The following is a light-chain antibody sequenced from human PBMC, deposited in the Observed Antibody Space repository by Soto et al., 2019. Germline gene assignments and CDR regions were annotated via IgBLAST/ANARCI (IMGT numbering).Light chain of an antibody. V-gene: IGKV1-5*03. CDR2: KAS. CDR1: QSISGY. Sequence: DTQMTQSPSTLSASVGDRVTITCRASQSISGYLAWYQQKPGKAPNLLIYKASTLESGVPSRFSGGGSGTEFTLTISSLQPDDLATYYCQQYDNYPYTFGQGTKLEIK. CDR3: QQYDNYPYT. J-gene: IGKJ2*01.